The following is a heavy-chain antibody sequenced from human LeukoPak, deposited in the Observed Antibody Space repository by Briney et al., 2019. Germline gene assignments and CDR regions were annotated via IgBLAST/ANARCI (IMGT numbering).Heavy chain of an antibody. V-gene: IGHV3-30*01. Sequence: SVKGRFTISRDNSKNTLYLQMNSLRAEDTAIYYCVRSHTGICSWSDYWGQGTLVTVSS. J-gene: IGHJ4*02. D-gene: IGHD1-26*01. CDR3: VRSHTGICSWSDY.